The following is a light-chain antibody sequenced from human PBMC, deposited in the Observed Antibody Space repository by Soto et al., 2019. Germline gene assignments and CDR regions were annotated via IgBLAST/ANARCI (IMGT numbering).Light chain of an antibody. CDR2: RND. CDR3: AVWDSRLSRWV. J-gene: IGLJ3*02. V-gene: IGLV1-47*01. CDR1: SSNIGRNY. Sequence: QLVLTQPPSASETPGQRVTISCSGSSSNIGRNYVYWFQQFPGTTPKVLIDRNDQRPAGVPDRFSGSKSGTSASLAISGLRSEDEADYHCAVWDSRLSRWVFGGGTKLTVL.